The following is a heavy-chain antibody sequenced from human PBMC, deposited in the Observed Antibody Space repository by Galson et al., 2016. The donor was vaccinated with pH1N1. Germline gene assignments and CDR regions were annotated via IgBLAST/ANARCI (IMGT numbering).Heavy chain of an antibody. CDR1: GGSISSSSYS. D-gene: IGHD2-15*01. Sequence: ETLSLTCTVSGGSISSSSYSWGWIRQPPGKGLEWIGSGYYFGSTYYNPSLKSRVTISVDTTKNQFSLKLSSVTAADTAVYYCAREARVPATPGRYDYYGMDVWGQGTTVIVSS. V-gene: IGHV4-39*02. CDR3: AREARVPATPGRYDYYGMDV. CDR2: GYYFGST. J-gene: IGHJ6*02.